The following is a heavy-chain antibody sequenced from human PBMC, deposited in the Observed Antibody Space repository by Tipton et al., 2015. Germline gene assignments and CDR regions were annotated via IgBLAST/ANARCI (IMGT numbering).Heavy chain of an antibody. CDR1: GYIFISYG. CDR2: ISTYNGNT. D-gene: IGHD1-7*01. V-gene: IGHV1-18*01. CDR3: ARGPAFNWNYLTAATAVSFDH. Sequence: QLVQSGAEVKKPGASVKVSCKASGYIFISYGVSWVRQAPGQGLEWMGWISTYNGNTNYAQKVQGRVTMTTDTSTTTAYIELGRLRSDDTAVYYCARGPAFNWNYLTAATAVSFDHWGQGTLVTVSS. J-gene: IGHJ4*02.